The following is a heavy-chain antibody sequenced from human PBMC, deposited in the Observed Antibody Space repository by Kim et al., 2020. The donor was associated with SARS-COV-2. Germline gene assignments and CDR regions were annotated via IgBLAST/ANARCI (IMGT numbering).Heavy chain of an antibody. CDR2: IFYTGTT. CDR1: GGSIANTANY. V-gene: IGHV4-31*03. Sequence: SETLSLTCTVSGGSIANTANYWTWIRQHPGKGLECLGYIFYTGTTYYNPSLKSRITMSVDTSKNQFSLKLNSVTAADTAVYFCATLGKKYGNSIDFWGQG. J-gene: IGHJ4*02. D-gene: IGHD3-10*01. CDR3: ATLGKKYGNSIDF.